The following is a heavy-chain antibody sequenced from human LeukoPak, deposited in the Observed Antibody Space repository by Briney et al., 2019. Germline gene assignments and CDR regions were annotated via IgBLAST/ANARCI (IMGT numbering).Heavy chain of an antibody. D-gene: IGHD3-22*01. CDR2: ISSSSSYI. CDR3: ARDTRLDYYDSSGYFGDAFHI. Sequence: GGSLRLSCAASGFTFSSYSMNWVRQAPGKGLEWVSSISSSSSYIYYADSVKGRFTISRDNAKNSLYLQMNSLRAEDTAVYYCARDTRLDYYDSSGYFGDAFHIWGQGTMVTVSS. CDR1: GFTFSSYS. J-gene: IGHJ3*02. V-gene: IGHV3-21*01.